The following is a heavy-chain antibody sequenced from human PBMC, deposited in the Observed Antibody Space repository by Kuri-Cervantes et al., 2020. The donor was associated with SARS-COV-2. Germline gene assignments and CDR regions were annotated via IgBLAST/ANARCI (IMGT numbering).Heavy chain of an antibody. CDR2: ISYDGSNK. Sequence: GGSLRLSCAASGFTFSSYAMHWVRQAPGKGLEWVAVISYDGSNKYYADSVKGRFTISRDNSKNTLYLQMNSLRAEDTVVYYCARDSSTQQLPAEYFQHWGQGTLVTVSS. CDR3: ARDSSTQQLPAEYFQH. V-gene: IGHV3-30-3*01. CDR1: GFTFSSYA. J-gene: IGHJ1*01. D-gene: IGHD6-13*01.